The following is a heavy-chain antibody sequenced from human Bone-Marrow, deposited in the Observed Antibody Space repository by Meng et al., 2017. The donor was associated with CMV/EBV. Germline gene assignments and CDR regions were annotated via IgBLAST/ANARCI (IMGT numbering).Heavy chain of an antibody. CDR1: EFTLSNYA. CDR3: AKGKYSGPSNGFDP. D-gene: IGHD5-12*01. Sequence: ASEFTLSNYAMSWVRQAPGKGLEWVSCISGSGDSTYYADSVKGRFTISRDTSKNMLYLQMNSLRAEDTAVYYCAKGKYSGPSNGFDPWGQGTLVTVSS. J-gene: IGHJ5*02. CDR2: ISGSGDST. V-gene: IGHV3-23*01.